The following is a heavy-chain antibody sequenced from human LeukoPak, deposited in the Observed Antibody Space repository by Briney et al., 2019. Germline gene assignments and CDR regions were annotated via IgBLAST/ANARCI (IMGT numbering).Heavy chain of an antibody. CDR1: GGSVTSNNYY. J-gene: IGHJ4*02. CDR3: ARHTPDASGYYYAVLPDY. CDR2: IYYSGIS. V-gene: IGHV4-39*01. Sequence: SETLSLTCTVSGGSVTSNNYYWGWIRQPPGKGLEWIGTIYYSGISFYSPSLKSRISTSVATSKNQSSLDLSSVTAADTAVYYCARHTPDASGYYYAVLPDYWGQGTLVTVSS. D-gene: IGHD3-22*01.